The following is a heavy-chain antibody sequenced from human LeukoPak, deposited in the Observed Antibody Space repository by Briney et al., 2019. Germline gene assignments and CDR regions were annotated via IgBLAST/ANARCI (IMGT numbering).Heavy chain of an antibody. CDR2: IYYSGST. Sequence: SETLSLTCTVSGGSISSSSYYWGWIRQPPGKGLEWIGSIYYSGSTYYNPSLKSRVTISVDTSKNQFSLKLSSVTAADTAVYYCARLTFGGQTSWGQGTLVTVSS. CDR3: ARLTFGGQTS. D-gene: IGHD3-16*01. V-gene: IGHV4-39*07. J-gene: IGHJ4*02. CDR1: GGSISSSSYY.